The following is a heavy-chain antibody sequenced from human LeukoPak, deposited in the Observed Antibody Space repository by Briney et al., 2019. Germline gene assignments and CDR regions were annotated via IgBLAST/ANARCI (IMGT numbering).Heavy chain of an antibody. J-gene: IGHJ5*02. V-gene: IGHV1-2*02. CDR1: GYTFTGYY. CDR3: ARSYYYGSGSYPNWFDP. Sequence: GASVKVSCKASGYTFTGYYMHWVRQAPGQGLEWMGWINPNSGGTNYAQKFQGRVTITADKSTSTAYMELSSLRSEDTAVYYCARSYYYGSGSYPNWFDPWGQGTLVTVSS. CDR2: INPNSGGT. D-gene: IGHD3-10*01.